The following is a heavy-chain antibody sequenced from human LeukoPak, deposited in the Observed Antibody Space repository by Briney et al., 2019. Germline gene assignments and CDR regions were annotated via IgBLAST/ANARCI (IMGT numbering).Heavy chain of an antibody. CDR3: ARGRDESSDYYSNDGRAFDY. CDR2: IFTSGST. V-gene: IGHV4-4*07. Sequence: SETLSLTCTVSGAAISSFYWSWVRQPAGKGLQWIGRIFTSGSTHYNPSLKSRVTISVDTSKNQFSLKLNSVTAADTAVYYCARGRDESSDYYSNDGRAFDYWGQGTLVTVSS. D-gene: IGHD3-22*01. CDR1: GAAISSFY. J-gene: IGHJ4*02.